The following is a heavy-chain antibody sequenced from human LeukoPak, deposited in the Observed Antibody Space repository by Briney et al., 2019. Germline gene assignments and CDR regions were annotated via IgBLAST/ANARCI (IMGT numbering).Heavy chain of an antibody. J-gene: IGHJ6*02. Sequence: ASVKVSCKASGYTFTSYGISWVRQAPGQGLEWMGWISAYNGNTNYAQKLQGRVTMTTDTSTSTAYMELRSLRSEDTAVYYCARRDDYSSSWYPNWGLSHKYVYYGMDVWGQGTTVTVSS. D-gene: IGHD6-13*01. CDR2: ISAYNGNT. CDR3: ARRDDYSSSWYPNWGLSHKYVYYGMDV. CDR1: GYTFTSYG. V-gene: IGHV1-18*01.